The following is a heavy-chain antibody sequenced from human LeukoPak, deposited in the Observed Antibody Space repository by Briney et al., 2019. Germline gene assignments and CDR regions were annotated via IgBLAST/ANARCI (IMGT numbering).Heavy chain of an antibody. CDR1: GGSFSGYY. CDR2: INHSGST. Sequence: PSETLSLTCAVYGGSFSGYYWSWIRQPPGKGLEWIGEINHSGSTNYNPSLKSRVTISVDTSKNQFSLNLSSVTAADTAVYFCARGQRIQRRFGIYYYYMDVWGTGTTVTVSS. CDR3: ARGQRIQRRFGIYYYYMDV. D-gene: IGHD1-14*01. J-gene: IGHJ6*03. V-gene: IGHV4-34*01.